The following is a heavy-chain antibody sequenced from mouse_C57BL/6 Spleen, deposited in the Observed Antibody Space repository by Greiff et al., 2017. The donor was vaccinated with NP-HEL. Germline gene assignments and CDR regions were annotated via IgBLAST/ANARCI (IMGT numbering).Heavy chain of an antibody. CDR1: GFTFSSYG. J-gene: IGHJ3*01. Sequence: EVQLVESGGDLVKPGGSLKLSCAASGFTFSSYGMSWVRQTPDKRLEWVATISSGGSYTYYPDSVKGRFTISRDNAKNTLYLQMSSLKSEDTAMYYCARRGIYYYYDGFAYWGQGTRVTVSA. D-gene: IGHD2-4*01. V-gene: IGHV5-6*01. CDR3: ARRGIYYYYDGFAY. CDR2: ISSGGSYT.